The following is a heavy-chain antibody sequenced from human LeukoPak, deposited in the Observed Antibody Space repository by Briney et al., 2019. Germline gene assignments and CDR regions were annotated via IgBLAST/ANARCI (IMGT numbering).Heavy chain of an antibody. CDR1: GYSFTSYW. CDR3: ARRRYCSGGSCYSDWFDP. V-gene: IGHV5-51*01. CDR2: IYPGDSET. D-gene: IGHD2-15*01. Sequence: GESLKISCKGSGYSFTSYWIGWVRQMPGKGLEWMGIIYPGDSETRYSPSFQGQVTISADKSISTAYLQWSSLKASDTAMYYCARRRYCSGGSCYSDWFDPWGQGTLVTVSS. J-gene: IGHJ5*02.